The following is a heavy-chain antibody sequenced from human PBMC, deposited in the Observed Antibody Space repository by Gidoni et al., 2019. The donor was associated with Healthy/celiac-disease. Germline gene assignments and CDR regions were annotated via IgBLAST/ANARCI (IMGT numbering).Heavy chain of an antibody. J-gene: IGHJ5*02. Sequence: EVQLVESGGGLVKPGGSLRLSCAASGFTFSSYSMNWVRQAPGKGLEWVSSISSSSSYIYYADSVKGRFTISRDNAKNSLYLQMNSLRAEDTAVYYCARDLGPKFGIAVAGTAPWGQGTLVTVSS. V-gene: IGHV3-21*01. CDR2: ISSSSSYI. D-gene: IGHD6-19*01. CDR3: ARDLGPKFGIAVAGTAP. CDR1: GFTFSSYS.